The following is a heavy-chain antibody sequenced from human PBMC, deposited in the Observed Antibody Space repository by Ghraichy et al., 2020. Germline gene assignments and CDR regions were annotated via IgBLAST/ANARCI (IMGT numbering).Heavy chain of an antibody. CDR1: EFTFDGYP. V-gene: IGHV3-23*01. CDR2: LGADGRST. CDR3: AKPAALYNP. J-gene: IGHJ5*02. D-gene: IGHD2-2*01. Sequence: GGSLRLSCAVSEFTFDGYPMTWVRQAPGKGLEWVSTLGADGRSTFYADSVKGRFTISRDNAKNSLYLQMNSLRAEDTAVYYCAKPAALYNPLGQGTLVTVSS.